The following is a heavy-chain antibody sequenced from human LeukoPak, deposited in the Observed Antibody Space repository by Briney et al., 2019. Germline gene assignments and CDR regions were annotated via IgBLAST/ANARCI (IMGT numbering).Heavy chain of an antibody. CDR2: IYPGDSKT. CDR1: GYNFTTYW. CDR3: ARPLSTSCYACAFDI. D-gene: IGHD2-2*01. J-gene: IGHJ3*02. Sequence: GESLKISCKGSGYNFTTYWIGWVRQMPGKGLGWMVIIYPGDSKTRYSPSFQGPVTISADKSISTAYLQWSSLKASDTAMYYCARPLSTSCYACAFDIWGQGTVVTVSS. V-gene: IGHV5-51*01.